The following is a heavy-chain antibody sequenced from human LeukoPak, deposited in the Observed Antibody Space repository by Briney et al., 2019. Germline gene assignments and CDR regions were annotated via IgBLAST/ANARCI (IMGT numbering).Heavy chain of an antibody. CDR3: AKDPLFSVTGGTFDY. CDR1: GFTFSGYA. CDR2: ISGSGGST. V-gene: IGHV3-23*01. D-gene: IGHD1-20*01. J-gene: IGHJ4*02. Sequence: GGSLRLSCAASGFTFSGYAMSWVRQAPGKGLEWVSAISGSGGSTYYADSVKGRFTISRDNSKNTLYLQMNSLRAEDTAVYYCAKDPLFSVTGGTFDYWGQGTLVTVSS.